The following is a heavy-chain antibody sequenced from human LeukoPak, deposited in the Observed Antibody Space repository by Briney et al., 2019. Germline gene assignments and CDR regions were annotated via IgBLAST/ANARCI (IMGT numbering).Heavy chain of an antibody. J-gene: IGHJ4*02. CDR3: ARETGAAYGDYWFDY. CDR1: GGSISSGDYY. CDR2: IYYSGST. D-gene: IGHD4-17*01. Sequence: PSQTLSLTCTVSGGSISSGDYYWSWIRQHPGKGLEWIGYIYYSGSTYYNPSLKSRVTISVDTSKNQFSLKLSSVTAADTAVYYCARETGAAYGDYWFDYWGQGTLVTVSS. V-gene: IGHV4-31*03.